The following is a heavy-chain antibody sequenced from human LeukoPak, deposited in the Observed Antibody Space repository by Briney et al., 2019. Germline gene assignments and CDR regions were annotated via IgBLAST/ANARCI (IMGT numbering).Heavy chain of an antibody. Sequence: SETLSLTCTVSGGSISSYYWSWIRQPAGKGLEWIGRIYTSGSTNYNPSLKSRVTMSVDTSKNQFSLKLSSVTAADTAVYYCARHPSAAKLGMRYFDLWGRGTLVTVSS. CDR1: GGSISSYY. CDR3: ARHPSAAKLGMRYFDL. D-gene: IGHD7-27*01. CDR2: IYTSGST. V-gene: IGHV4-4*07. J-gene: IGHJ2*01.